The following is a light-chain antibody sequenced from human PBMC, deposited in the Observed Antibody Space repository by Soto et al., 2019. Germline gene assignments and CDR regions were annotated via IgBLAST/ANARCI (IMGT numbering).Light chain of an antibody. Sequence: SQSIATSQLAWYQQKPGQAPRLLIGASTRATGIPDRFSDSGSGTDFTLTISRLEPEDFAVYYCQQYGNFPYTFGQGTKVDIK. CDR3: QQYGNFPYT. CDR1: QSIATSQ. CDR2: GAS. J-gene: IGKJ2*01. V-gene: IGKV3-20*01.